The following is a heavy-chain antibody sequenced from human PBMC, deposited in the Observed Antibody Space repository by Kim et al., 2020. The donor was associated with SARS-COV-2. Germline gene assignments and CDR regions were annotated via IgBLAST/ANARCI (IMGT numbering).Heavy chain of an antibody. CDR1: GFTFGDYA. D-gene: IGHD1-26*01. Sequence: GGSLRLSCTASGFTFGDYAMSWVRQAPGKGLEWVGCIRRKTYGGTTEYAATVRGRFTISKDKYKRIAYLQMTSLKTEDTVGYYCTRAQNIGRWDYYYYHYMDVWGKGTTVSVSS. V-gene: IGHV3-49*04. CDR3: TRAQNIGRWDYYYYHYMDV. J-gene: IGHJ6*03. CDR2: IRRKTYGGTT.